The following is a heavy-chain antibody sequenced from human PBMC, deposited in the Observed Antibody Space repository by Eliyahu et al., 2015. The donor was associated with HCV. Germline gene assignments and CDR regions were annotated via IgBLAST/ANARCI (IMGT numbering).Heavy chain of an antibody. CDR3: ARVPHSDHYDSSGYLLPDDFDF. CDR2: VYYSGNT. Sequence: HLQLQESGPRLVKPSETLSLXCSVSXXSIISXTYYWGWIRQPPGKGLEWIGNVYYSGNTYYNPSLKSRAIISVDTSQSQFSLNLSSVTAADTAVYYCARVPHSDHYDSSGYLLPDDFDFWGQGXLVTVSS. D-gene: IGHD3-22*01. V-gene: IGHV4-39*07. CDR1: XXSIISXTYY. J-gene: IGHJ3*01.